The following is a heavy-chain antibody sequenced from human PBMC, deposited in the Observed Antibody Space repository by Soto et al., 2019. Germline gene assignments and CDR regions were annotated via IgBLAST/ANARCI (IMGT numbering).Heavy chain of an antibody. CDR2: ISAYKGNT. J-gene: IGHJ4*02. CDR3: ARDGSYGSGTLFDY. Sequence: ASVKVSCKASGYTFTTYCFSWVRQAPGQGLEWMGWISAYKGNTNFAQKFQGRVTMTTDTSTSTGYMELRSLRSDDTAVYYCARDGSYGSGTLFDYWGQGTLVTVSS. CDR1: GYTFTTYC. D-gene: IGHD3-10*01. V-gene: IGHV1-18*01.